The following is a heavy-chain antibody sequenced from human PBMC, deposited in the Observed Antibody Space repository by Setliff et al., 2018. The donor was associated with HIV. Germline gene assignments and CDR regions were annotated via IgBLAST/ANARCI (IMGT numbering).Heavy chain of an antibody. CDR1: DSGTYY. D-gene: IGHD3-3*01. J-gene: IGHJ4*02. V-gene: IGHV4-4*07. CDR3: AREHLYYNFWSGSHGSPDFNY. CDR2: VSSRGDT. Sequence: SETLSLTCTVSDSGTYYWSWIRQPAGKGLEWIGRVSSRGDTNYNPSLKSRVTMSVDTSKNQFSLKLTSVTAADTAVYFCAREHLYYNFWSGSHGSPDFNYWGQGTLVTVSS.